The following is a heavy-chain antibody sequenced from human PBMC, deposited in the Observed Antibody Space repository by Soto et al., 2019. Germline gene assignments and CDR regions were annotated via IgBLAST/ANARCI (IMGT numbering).Heavy chain of an antibody. Sequence: EVQLVESGGALVQPGGSLRLSCATSGFTFSSCWMHWVRQAPGKGLVWVARVNSDGSSPSYADSVKGRFTISRDNAKNTLYLQMNSLGAQDTALYYCARSGTGNYGLFDYWGQGTLVTVSS. CDR1: GFTFSSCW. CDR3: ARSGTGNYGLFDY. D-gene: IGHD3-10*01. J-gene: IGHJ4*02. V-gene: IGHV3-74*01. CDR2: VNSDGSSP.